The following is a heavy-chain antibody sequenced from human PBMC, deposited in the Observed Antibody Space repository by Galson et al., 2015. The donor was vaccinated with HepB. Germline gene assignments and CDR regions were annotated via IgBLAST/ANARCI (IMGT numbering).Heavy chain of an antibody. CDR3: TIYCSSSSCYAKGNY. V-gene: IGHV3-74*01. CDR1: GFTFRSYW. CDR2: ISSDGSST. D-gene: IGHD2-2*01. J-gene: IGHJ4*02. Sequence: SLRLSCAASGFTFRSYWMHWARQAPGKGLVWVSYISSDGSSTSYADSVKGRFTVSRDNAKNTLYLQMNSLRAEDTAVYYCTIYCSSSSCYAKGNYWGQGTLVTVSS.